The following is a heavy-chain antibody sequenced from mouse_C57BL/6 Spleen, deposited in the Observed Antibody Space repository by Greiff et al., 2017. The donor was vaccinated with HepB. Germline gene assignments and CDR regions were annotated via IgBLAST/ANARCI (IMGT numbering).Heavy chain of an antibody. CDR2: IRNKANGYTT. J-gene: IGHJ3*01. V-gene: IGHV7-3*01. D-gene: IGHD1-3*01. CDR3: ARYASGNVAWFAY. Sequence: EVKVVESGGGLVQPGGSLSLSCAASGFTFTDYYMSWVRQPPGKALEWLGFIRNKANGYTTEYSASVKGRFTISRDNSQSILYLQMNALRAEDSATYYGARYASGNVAWFAYWGQGTLVTVSA. CDR1: GFTFTDYY.